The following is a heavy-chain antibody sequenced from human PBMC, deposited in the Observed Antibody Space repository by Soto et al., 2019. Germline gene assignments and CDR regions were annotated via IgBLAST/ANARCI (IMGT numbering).Heavy chain of an antibody. D-gene: IGHD6-13*01. CDR3: AREYSSSWYYYYGLDG. CDR2: TYYRSKLYN. Sequence: SQTLSLTCAISGDSVSSNSSAWNCIRQSPSRGLEWLGRTYYRSKLYNDYAVSVKSRITINPDTSKNQFSLQLNSVTPEDTAVYYCAREYSSSWYYYYGLDGWGQGTTVTVSS. CDR1: GDSVSSNSSA. V-gene: IGHV6-1*01. J-gene: IGHJ6*02.